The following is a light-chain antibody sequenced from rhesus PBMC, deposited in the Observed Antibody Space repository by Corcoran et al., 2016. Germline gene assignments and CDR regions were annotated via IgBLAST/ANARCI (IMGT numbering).Light chain of an antibody. CDR1: QSISSW. V-gene: IGKV1-16*01. Sequence: DIQMTQSPSSLSASVGDKVTITCQASQSISSWLAWYPKKPGKAPKALIYKASSLESGVPSRFSGNGAGTDFTLTISSLQPEDFATYYCQQYNSAPLTFGGGTTVELK. CDR2: KAS. CDR3: QQYNSAPLT. J-gene: IGKJ4*01.